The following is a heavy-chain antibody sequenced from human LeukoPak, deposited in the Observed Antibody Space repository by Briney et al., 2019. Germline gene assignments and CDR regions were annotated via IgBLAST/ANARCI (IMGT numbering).Heavy chain of an antibody. D-gene: IGHD6-13*01. J-gene: IGHJ4*02. CDR1: GFTFSSYE. CDR3: ATDGGPAHSSSWYLY. CDR2: ISSSGSTI. V-gene: IGHV3-48*03. Sequence: PGGSLRLSCAASGFTFSSYEMNWVRQAPGKGLEWVSYISSSGSTIYYADSVKGRFTISRDNAKNSLYLQMNSLRAEDTAVYYCATDGGPAHSSSWYLYWGQGSLVTVSS.